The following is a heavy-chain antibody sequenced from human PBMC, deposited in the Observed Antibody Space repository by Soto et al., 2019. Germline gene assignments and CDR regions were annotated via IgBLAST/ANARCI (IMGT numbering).Heavy chain of an antibody. J-gene: IGHJ5*02. Sequence: PSETLSLTCTASGDSISAYSWSWVRQPPGKGLEWIGNIHYNGNTKYNPSLKSRVSMSVDTSKNQFSLRLISVTAADTAKYFCAREGNLGNWFDPWGQGTLVTVSS. CDR3: AREGNLGNWFDP. CDR1: GDSISAYS. D-gene: IGHD3-10*01. V-gene: IGHV4-59*01. CDR2: IHYNGNT.